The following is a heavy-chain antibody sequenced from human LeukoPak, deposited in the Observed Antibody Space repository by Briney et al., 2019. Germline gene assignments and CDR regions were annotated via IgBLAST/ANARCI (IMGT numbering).Heavy chain of an antibody. Sequence: PGGSLRLSCLTSGFTLSTNAMSWVRQAPGKGLEWTSGISGSGASTYYADSVKGRFTISRDNSKNTLYLQMNSLRAEDTAVYYCATTALAYYDFSFDIWGQGTMVTVSS. V-gene: IGHV3-23*01. CDR3: ATTALAYYDFSFDI. CDR1: GFTLSTNA. D-gene: IGHD3-3*01. CDR2: ISGSGAST. J-gene: IGHJ3*02.